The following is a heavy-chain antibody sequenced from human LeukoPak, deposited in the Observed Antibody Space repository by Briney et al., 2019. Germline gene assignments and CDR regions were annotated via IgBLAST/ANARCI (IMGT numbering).Heavy chain of an antibody. J-gene: IGHJ4*02. CDR3: ARGRRWSGITGTTKALDY. CDR1: GGSVSSGSYY. V-gene: IGHV4-61*01. D-gene: IGHD1-20*01. Sequence: SETLSLTCTVSGGSVSSGSYYWSWIRQPPGKGLEWLGYIYYSGSTNYNPSLKSRVTISVDMSKNQFSLKLSSVTAADAAVYYCARGRRWSGITGTTKALDYWGQGTLVTVSS. CDR2: IYYSGST.